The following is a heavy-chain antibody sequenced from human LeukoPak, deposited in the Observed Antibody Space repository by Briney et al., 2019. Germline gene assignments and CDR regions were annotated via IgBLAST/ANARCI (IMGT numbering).Heavy chain of an antibody. Sequence: GESLKISCKGSEYSFTRDWIGWVRQMSGKGLEWVGIIHPGSSETRYSPSFQGQVTISADKSISTAYLQWSSLKASDTAMYYCARPYNTFNIFGPSDEGYYFDYWGQGTLVTVSS. V-gene: IGHV5-51*01. J-gene: IGHJ4*02. CDR3: ARPYNTFNIFGPSDEGYYFDY. D-gene: IGHD3-10*01. CDR2: IHPGSSET. CDR1: EYSFTRDW.